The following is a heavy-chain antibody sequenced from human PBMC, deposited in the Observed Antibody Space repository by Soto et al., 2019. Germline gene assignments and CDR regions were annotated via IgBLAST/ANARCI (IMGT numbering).Heavy chain of an antibody. CDR2: ISAYNGNT. V-gene: IGHV1-18*01. Sequence: ASVKRACKAAGYTITRYRVGRGLQEPGKGLEWMGWISAYNGNTNYAQKLQGRVTMTTDRSTSTAYMKLRSLRSDDSAVFYCAGRDDYGGDCYAFAYWGKGTLVTVPS. CDR3: AGRDDYGGDCYAFAY. D-gene: IGHD2-21*01. J-gene: IGHJ4*02. CDR1: GYTITRYR.